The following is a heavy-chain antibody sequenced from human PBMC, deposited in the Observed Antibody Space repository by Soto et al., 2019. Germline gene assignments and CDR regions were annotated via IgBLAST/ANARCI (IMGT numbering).Heavy chain of an antibody. CDR3: ASVTRTCISTSCYRYYYGMDV. CDR1: GGSVSSGSYY. V-gene: IGHV4-61*01. J-gene: IGHJ6*02. CDR2: IYYSGST. Sequence: SVTLSLTCTVSGGSVSSGSYYWSWIRPPPGKGLEWIGYIYYSGSTNYNPSLKSRVTISVDTSKNQFSLKLSSVTAVDTAVYYCASVTRTCISTSCYRYYYGMDVWGQGTTVT. D-gene: IGHD2-2*02.